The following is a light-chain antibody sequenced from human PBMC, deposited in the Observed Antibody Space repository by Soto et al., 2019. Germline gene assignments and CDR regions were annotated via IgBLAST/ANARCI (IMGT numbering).Light chain of an antibody. CDR1: SSNIGSNT. J-gene: IGLJ1*01. CDR2: SNN. V-gene: IGLV1-44*01. CDR3: AEWDDSLNGYV. Sequence: QSVLTQSPSASGTPGRRVVISCSGSSSNIGSNTVNWYQQLPGTAPKLLIYSNNHRPSGVPDRFSGSKSGTSASLAISGLQSDDEADYYCAEWDDSLNGYVFATGTKVTVL.